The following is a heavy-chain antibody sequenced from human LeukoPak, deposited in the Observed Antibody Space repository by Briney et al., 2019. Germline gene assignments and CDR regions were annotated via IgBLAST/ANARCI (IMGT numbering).Heavy chain of an antibody. CDR2: INHSGST. D-gene: IGHD3-22*01. CDR3: ARQPYYYDSSGYSRHFDY. CDR1: GGSISSYY. Sequence: SETLSLTCTVSGGSISSYYWSWIRQPPGKGLEWIGEINHSGSTNYNPSLKSRVTISVDTSKNQFSLKLSSVTAADTAVYYCARQPYYYDSSGYSRHFDYWGQGTLVTVSS. J-gene: IGHJ4*02. V-gene: IGHV4-34*01.